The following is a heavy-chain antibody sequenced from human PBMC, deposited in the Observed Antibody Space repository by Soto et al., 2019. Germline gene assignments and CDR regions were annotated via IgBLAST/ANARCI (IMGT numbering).Heavy chain of an antibody. CDR3: ANMYYYDSSGYWGNDAFDI. CDR2: ISYDGSNK. D-gene: IGHD3-22*01. CDR1: GFTFSSYG. Sequence: QVQLVESGGAVVQPGRSLRLSCAASGFTFSSYGMHWVRQAAGKGLEWVAGISYDGSNKYYADSVKGRFTISRDNSKNTLYLQMNSLRAEDTAVYYCANMYYYDSSGYWGNDAFDIWGQGTMVTVSS. V-gene: IGHV3-30*18. J-gene: IGHJ3*02.